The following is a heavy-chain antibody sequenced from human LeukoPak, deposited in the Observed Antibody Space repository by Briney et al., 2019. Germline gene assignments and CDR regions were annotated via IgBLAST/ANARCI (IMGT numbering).Heavy chain of an antibody. J-gene: IGHJ4*02. CDR3: ARESSSTSPYFDY. D-gene: IGHD2-2*01. Sequence: SETLSLTCTVSSGSISSHYWSWIRQPPGKGPEWIGYIYYTGSTNYNPSLKSRVTISVDPSKSHFSLKLSSVTAADTAVYYCARESSSTSPYFDYWGQGTLVTVSS. CDR2: IYYTGST. CDR1: SGSISSHY. V-gene: IGHV4-59*11.